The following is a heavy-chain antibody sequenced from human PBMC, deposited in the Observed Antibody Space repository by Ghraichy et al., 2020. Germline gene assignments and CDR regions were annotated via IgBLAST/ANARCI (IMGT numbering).Heavy chain of an antibody. V-gene: IGHV3-23*01. D-gene: IGHD3-16*01. CDR3: AKRLYRGGYTDAFDI. CDR1: GFTFTSYA. CDR2: IVGSGDST. J-gene: IGHJ3*02. Sequence: GGSLRLSCAASGFTFTSYAMNWVRQAPGKGLEWVSVIVGSGDSTYYADSVKGRFTISRDNSKNTVYLQMNSLRAEDTAVYYCAKRLYRGGYTDAFDIWGQGTMVTVSS.